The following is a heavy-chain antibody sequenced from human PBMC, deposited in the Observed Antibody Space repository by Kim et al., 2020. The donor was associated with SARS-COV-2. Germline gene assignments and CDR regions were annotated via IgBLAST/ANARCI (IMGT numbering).Heavy chain of an antibody. CDR2: INPSGGST. V-gene: IGHV1-46*01. CDR1: GYTFTSYY. CDR3: ARESWVKLPPWLQFRAGGYYYYGMDV. D-gene: IGHD5-12*01. J-gene: IGHJ6*02. Sequence: ASVKVSCKASGYTFTSYYMHWVRQAPGQGLEWMGIINPSGGSTSYAQKFQGRVTMTRDTSTSTVYMELSSLRSEDTAVYYCARESWVKLPPWLQFRAGGYYYYGMDVWGQGTTVTVSS.